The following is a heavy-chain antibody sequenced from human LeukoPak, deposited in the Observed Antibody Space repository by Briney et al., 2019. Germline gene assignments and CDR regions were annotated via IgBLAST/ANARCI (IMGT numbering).Heavy chain of an antibody. CDR2: ITAGNGYT. J-gene: IGHJ4*02. CDR1: EDNFNNYA. Sequence: ASVKVSCKASEDNFNNYAMHWVRQAPGQRLEWMGWITAGNGYTKYSEKFQVRVTINRDTSASTVHMELSSLRSEDTAVYYCAILGDRSGYEFDYWGQGTLVTVSS. D-gene: IGHD3-22*01. V-gene: IGHV1-3*01. CDR3: AILGDRSGYEFDY.